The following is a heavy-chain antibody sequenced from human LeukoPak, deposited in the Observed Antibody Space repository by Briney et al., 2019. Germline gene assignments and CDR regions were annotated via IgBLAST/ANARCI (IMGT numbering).Heavy chain of an antibody. CDR2: IYYSGST. CDR3: ARGGNRKHYNYYGMDV. J-gene: IGHJ6*02. Sequence: KPSETLSLTCTVSGGSISSYYWSWIRQPPGKGLEWIGYIYYSGSTNYNPSLKSRVTISVDTSKNQFSLKLSSVTAADTAVYYCARGGNRKHYNYYGMDVWGQGTTVTVSS. V-gene: IGHV4-59*01. CDR1: GGSISSYY.